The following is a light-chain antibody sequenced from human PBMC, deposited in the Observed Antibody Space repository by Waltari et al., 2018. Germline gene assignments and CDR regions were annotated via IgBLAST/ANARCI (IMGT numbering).Light chain of an antibody. J-gene: IGLJ1*01. Sequence: SFQLTQPPSSSVPPGQTATTTCSGDALPNQYAYWYQQKPGPALVLMIYNDTERPSGIPERFSGSKSGKIVTLTISGVQAEDEADYYCQATDSGRVFYVFGTGTEVTVL. CDR2: NDT. CDR1: ALPNQY. V-gene: IGLV3-25*03. CDR3: QATDSGRVFYV.